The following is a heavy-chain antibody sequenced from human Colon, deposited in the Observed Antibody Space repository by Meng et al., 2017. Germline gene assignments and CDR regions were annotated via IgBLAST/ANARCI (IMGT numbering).Heavy chain of an antibody. V-gene: IGHV4-4*02. CDR1: GGSISSNYW. D-gene: IGHD4-23*01. CDR3: ARIDYGGNGIEKYFFDY. CDR2: IHHGGTT. J-gene: IGHJ4*02. Sequence: QDAGPGVVKPSGTPSLTCAVSGGSISSNYWWSWDRQSPKKGLEWIGEIHHGGTTNYNPSLKSRVTISVDTSNNQFSLKLSSVTSADTAVYYCARIDYGGNGIEKYFFDYWGQGTLVTVSS.